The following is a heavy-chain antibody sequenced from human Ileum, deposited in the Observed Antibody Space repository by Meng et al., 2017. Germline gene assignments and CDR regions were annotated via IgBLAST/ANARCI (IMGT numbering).Heavy chain of an antibody. J-gene: IGHJ4*02. CDR1: SGSITSDTY. D-gene: IGHD4-23*01. Sequence: QVALKESGPGLVMPAGTLSLTCAVSSGSITSDTYWSWVRLPPGKGLEWIGQISHSGSTFYNPSLKSRVTMSVDKSKSQFSLMLTSVTAADTAVYYCARHGGYYQGFWGQGTLVTVSS. CDR3: ARHGGYYQGF. CDR2: ISHSGST. V-gene: IGHV4-4*02.